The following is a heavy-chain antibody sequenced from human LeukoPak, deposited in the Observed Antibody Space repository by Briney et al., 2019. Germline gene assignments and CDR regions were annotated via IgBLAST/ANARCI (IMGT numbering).Heavy chain of an antibody. Sequence: GGSLRLSCAASGFTFSGSAMHWVRQASGKGLEWVGRIRSKANSYATAYAASVKGRFTISRDDSKNTAYLQMNSLKTEDTAVYYCTRSDGSGSYYKRVRYYYYYMDVWGKGTAVTISS. V-gene: IGHV3-73*01. CDR1: GFTFSGSA. D-gene: IGHD3-10*01. CDR3: TRSDGSGSYYKRVRYYYYYMDV. CDR2: IRSKANSYAT. J-gene: IGHJ6*03.